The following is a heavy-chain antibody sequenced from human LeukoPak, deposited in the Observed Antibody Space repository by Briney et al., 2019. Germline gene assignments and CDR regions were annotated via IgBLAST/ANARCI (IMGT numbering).Heavy chain of an antibody. CDR2: ICYSGST. V-gene: IGHV4-30-4*01. D-gene: IGHD1-14*01. CDR3: ARGHPDHFDY. J-gene: IGHJ4*02. Sequence: SSETLSLTCTVSGGSISSGDYYWSWIRQPPGKGLEWIGYICYSGSTYYNPSLKSRVTISVDTSKNQFSLKLSSVTAADTAVYYCARGHPDHFDYWGQGTLVTVSS. CDR1: GGSISSGDYY.